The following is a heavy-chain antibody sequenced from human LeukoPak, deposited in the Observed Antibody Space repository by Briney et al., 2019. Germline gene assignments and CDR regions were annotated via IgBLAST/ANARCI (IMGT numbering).Heavy chain of an antibody. J-gene: IGHJ4*02. Sequence: PSETLSLTCTVSGGSISSSNYYWGWIRPPPGKGLERIGSLYYSGSTYYNTSLKSRVTISVDTSKNEFSLKLSSVTAADTAVYYCARLKLGYSSSQPFDYWGQGILVTVSS. CDR2: LYYSGST. CDR3: ARLKLGYSSSQPFDY. CDR1: GGSISSSNYY. V-gene: IGHV4-39*01. D-gene: IGHD6-13*01.